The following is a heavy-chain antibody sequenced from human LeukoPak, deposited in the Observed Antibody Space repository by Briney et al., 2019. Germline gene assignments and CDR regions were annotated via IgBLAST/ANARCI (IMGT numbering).Heavy chain of an antibody. CDR2: ISAYNGNT. Sequence: ASXKVSCKASGYTFTSYGISWVRQAPGQGVEWVGWISAYNGNTNYAQKLQGRVTMTTDTSTSTAYMELRSLRSDDTAVYYCARIVVVPAAMPRGSEADYWGQGTLVTVSP. CDR1: GYTFTSYG. J-gene: IGHJ4*02. CDR3: ARIVVVPAAMPRGSEADY. V-gene: IGHV1-18*01. D-gene: IGHD2-2*01.